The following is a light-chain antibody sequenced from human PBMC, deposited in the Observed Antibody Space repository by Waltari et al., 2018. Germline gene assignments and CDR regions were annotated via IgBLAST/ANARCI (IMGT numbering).Light chain of an antibody. J-gene: IGKJ3*01. CDR2: HAS. Sequence: EIVLTQSPATLSLSPGDTATLSCRASQNVDSYFAWYQQKPGQPPRLLIYHASYRASGVPARFSGGGSGSDFTLTISGLEPEDFAVYYCQQRSNWPLTFGPGTKVDIK. CDR3: QQRSNWPLT. CDR1: QNVDSY. V-gene: IGKV3-11*01.